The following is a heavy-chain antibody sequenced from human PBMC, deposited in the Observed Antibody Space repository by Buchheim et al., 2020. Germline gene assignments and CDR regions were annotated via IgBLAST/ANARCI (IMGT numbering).Heavy chain of an antibody. CDR3: ARDRDGYNLLDY. CDR2: IYHSGST. Sequence: QVQLHESGPGLVEPSQTLSLTCNVSNGSISSGGYYWSWIRQLPGKGLEWIGYIYHSGSTYYNPSLKSRVTISADTSKNQFSLQLTSVTAADTAVYYCARDRDGYNLLDYSGQGT. V-gene: IGHV4-31*03. CDR1: NGSISSGGYY. J-gene: IGHJ4*02. D-gene: IGHD5-24*01.